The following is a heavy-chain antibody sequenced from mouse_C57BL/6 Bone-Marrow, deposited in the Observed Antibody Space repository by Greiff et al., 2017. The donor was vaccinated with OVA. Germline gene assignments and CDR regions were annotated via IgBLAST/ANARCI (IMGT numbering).Heavy chain of an antibody. CDR2: INPSSGYT. CDR1: GYTFTSYW. D-gene: IGHD2-1*01. V-gene: IGHV1-7*01. J-gene: IGHJ1*03. CDR3: ATRDLPPYFDV. Sequence: QVQLKQSGAELAKPGASVKLSCKASGYTFTSYWMHWVKQRPGQGLEWIGYINPSSGYTKYNQKFKDKATLTADKSSSTAYMQLSSLTSEDSAVYYCATRDLPPYFDVWGTGTTVTVSS.